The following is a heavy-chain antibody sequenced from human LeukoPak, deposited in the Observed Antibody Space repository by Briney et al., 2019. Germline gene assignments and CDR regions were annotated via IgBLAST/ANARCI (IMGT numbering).Heavy chain of an antibody. V-gene: IGHV3-30-3*01. J-gene: IGHJ4*02. D-gene: IGHD6-6*01. CDR3: ARASIADDY. CDR1: GFTFSSYA. Sequence: PGGSLRLSCAASGFTFSSYAMHWVRQAPGKGLEWVAVISYDGSNKYYADSVKGRFTISRDNSKNTLYLQMNSLRAEDTAVYHCARASIADDYWGQGTLVTVSS. CDR2: ISYDGSNK.